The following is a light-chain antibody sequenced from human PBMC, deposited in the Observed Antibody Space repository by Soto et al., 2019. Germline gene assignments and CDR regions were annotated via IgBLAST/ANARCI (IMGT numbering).Light chain of an antibody. Sequence: QSALTQPASVSGSPGQSITISCTGTSSDVGSYNLVSWYQQHPGKAPKLMIYEGNNRPSGVSNRFSGSKSGNTASLTISGLQAEDEADYYCCSYAGSNTPVVLGGGTKLTVL. V-gene: IGLV2-23*01. CDR2: EGN. J-gene: IGLJ2*01. CDR1: SSDVGSYNL. CDR3: CSYAGSNTPVV.